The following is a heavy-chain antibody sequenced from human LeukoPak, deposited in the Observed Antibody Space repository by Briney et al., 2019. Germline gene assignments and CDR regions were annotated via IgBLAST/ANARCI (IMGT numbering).Heavy chain of an antibody. CDR2: IYTSGST. CDR3: ARLHLITYYWFDP. V-gene: IGHV4-61*02. D-gene: IGHD3-22*01. CDR1: GGSISSGSYY. J-gene: IGHJ5*02. Sequence: SETLSLPCTIFGGSISSGSYYWSWIRQPAGKGLEWIGRIYTSGSTNYNPSLKSRVTISVDTSKNQFSLKLSSVTAADTAVYYCARLHLITYYWFDPWGQGTLVTVSS.